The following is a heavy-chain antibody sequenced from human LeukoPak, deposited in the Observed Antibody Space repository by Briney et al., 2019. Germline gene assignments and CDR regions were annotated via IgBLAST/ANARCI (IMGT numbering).Heavy chain of an antibody. J-gene: IGHJ4*02. V-gene: IGHV7-4-1*02. CDR2: INTNIGSP. CDR3: ARIHSSGYPDY. CDR1: GYTFTNYA. Sequence: GSSVKVSCKASGYTFTNYAMNWVRQAPGQGLEWVGWINTNIGSPTYAPGFTGRFVFSLDTSVNTASLQISSLKADDTAVYYCARIHSSGYPDYWGQGALVTVSS. D-gene: IGHD3-22*01.